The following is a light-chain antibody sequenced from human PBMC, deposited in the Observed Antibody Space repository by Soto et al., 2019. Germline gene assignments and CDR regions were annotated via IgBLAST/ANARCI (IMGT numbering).Light chain of an antibody. CDR2: GAS. CDR3: QQYNSYSPT. V-gene: IGKV1-17*01. J-gene: IGKJ1*01. Sequence: DIQMTQSPSSLSASVGDRVTITCRASQGIRIDLGWFQQRPGKAPKRLIYGASSLQSGVPSRFSGSGSGTDFTLTISSLHPDDFATYYCQQYNSYSPTFGQGTKV. CDR1: QGIRID.